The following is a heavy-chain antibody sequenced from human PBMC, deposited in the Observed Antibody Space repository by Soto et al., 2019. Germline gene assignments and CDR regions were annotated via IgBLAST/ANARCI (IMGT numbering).Heavy chain of an antibody. CDR3: ARVHRSSYNYFDY. Sequence: EVQLVESGGGLVQPGGSLRLSCAASGFTVSSYHMSWVRQAPGKGLEWVSVIYSAGSADFADSVKGRFTISRDNSKNTLYRQMSNLRAEDTAVYYCARVHRSSYNYFDYWGQGTLVTVSS. V-gene: IGHV3-66*01. CDR2: IYSAGSA. J-gene: IGHJ4*02. D-gene: IGHD6-13*01. CDR1: GFTVSSYH.